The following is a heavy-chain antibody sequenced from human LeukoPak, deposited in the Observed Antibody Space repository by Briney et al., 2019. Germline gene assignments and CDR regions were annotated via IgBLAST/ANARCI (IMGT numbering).Heavy chain of an antibody. J-gene: IGHJ4*02. V-gene: IGHV3-7*03. Sequence: GGSLRLSCAASGFTFSTYWMSWVCQAPGKGLEWVANLKEDGSEKYYVDSVKGRFTISRDNAKNSLFLQMNSLRAEDTAVYYCVRKPVDYWGQGTLVTVSS. CDR3: VRKPVDY. CDR2: LKEDGSEK. CDR1: GFTFSTYW.